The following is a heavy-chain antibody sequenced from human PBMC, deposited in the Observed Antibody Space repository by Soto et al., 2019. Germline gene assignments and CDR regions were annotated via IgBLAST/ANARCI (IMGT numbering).Heavy chain of an antibody. Sequence: LSISSAVGGESVCGSYGAGLLKPPGKGLEWIGEINHSGSTNYNPSLKSRVTISVDTSKNQFSLKLSSVTAADTAVYYCARGWYSPVFGVVYHDYWGQGTLVTVSS. CDR1: GESVCGSY. D-gene: IGHD3-3*01. CDR3: ARGWYSPVFGVVYHDY. V-gene: IGHV4-34*01. J-gene: IGHJ4*02. CDR2: INHSGST.